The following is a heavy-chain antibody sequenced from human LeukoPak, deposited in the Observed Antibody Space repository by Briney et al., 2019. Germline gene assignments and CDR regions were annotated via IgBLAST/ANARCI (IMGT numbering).Heavy chain of an antibody. CDR1: GSTFSSYA. Sequence: GGSLRLSCAASGSTFSSYAMSWVRQAPGKGLEWVSAISGSGGSTYYADSVKGRFTISRDNSKNTLYLQMNSLRAEDTAVYYCAKDRADILTGPWGYWGQGTLVTVSS. D-gene: IGHD3-9*01. J-gene: IGHJ4*02. CDR3: AKDRADILTGPWGY. V-gene: IGHV3-23*01. CDR2: ISGSGGST.